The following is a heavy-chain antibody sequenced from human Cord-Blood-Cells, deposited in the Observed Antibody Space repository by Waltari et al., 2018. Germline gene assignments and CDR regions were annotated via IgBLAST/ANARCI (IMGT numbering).Heavy chain of an antibody. V-gene: IGHV4-34*01. CDR2: IYYSGST. CDR1: GGSFSGYY. Sequence: QVQLQQWGAGLLKPSETLSLTCAVYGGSFSGYYWIWIRQPPGKGLEWIGSIYYSGSTYYNPSLKSRVTISVDTSKNQFSLKLSSVTAADTAVYYCARHIAGWDDAFDIWGQGTMVTDSS. J-gene: IGHJ3*02. CDR3: ARHIAGWDDAFDI. D-gene: IGHD1-26*01.